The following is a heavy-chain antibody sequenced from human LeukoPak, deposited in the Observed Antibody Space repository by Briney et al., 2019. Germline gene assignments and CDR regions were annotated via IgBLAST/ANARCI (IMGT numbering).Heavy chain of an antibody. CDR3: ASDSTKGMDV. D-gene: IGHD2/OR15-2a*01. CDR2: MNPNSGNT. J-gene: IGHJ6*02. V-gene: IGHV1-8*01. CDR1: GYTFTSYD. Sequence: ASVKVSCKASGYTFTSYDINWVRQATGQGLEWMGWMNPNSGNTGYAQKFQGRVTVTADESTSTAYMELSSLRSEDTAVYYCASDSTKGMDVWGQGTTVTVSS.